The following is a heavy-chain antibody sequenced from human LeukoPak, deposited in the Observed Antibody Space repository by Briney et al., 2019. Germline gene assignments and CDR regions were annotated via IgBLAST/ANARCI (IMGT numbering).Heavy chain of an antibody. Sequence: SETLSLTCTVSGGSISSYYWSWIRQPPGKGLEWLGYIYYSGSTNDNPSLKSRVTISVDTSKNQFSLKLSSVTAADTAVYYCASERIAVAGPLGDYWGQGTLVTVSS. CDR1: GGSISSYY. V-gene: IGHV4-59*08. CDR2: IYYSGST. CDR3: ASERIAVAGPLGDY. D-gene: IGHD6-19*01. J-gene: IGHJ4*02.